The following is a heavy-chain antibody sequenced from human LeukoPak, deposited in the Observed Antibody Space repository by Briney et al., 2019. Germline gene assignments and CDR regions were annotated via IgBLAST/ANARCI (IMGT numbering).Heavy chain of an antibody. CDR2: ISSSGSTI. V-gene: IGHV3-48*04. Sequence: PGGSLRLSCAASGFTFSSYSMNWVRQAPGKGLEWVSYISSSGSTIYYADSVKGRFTISRDNAKNSLYLQMNSLRAEDTAVYYCARKGYCSSTSCFYYYYYGMDVWGKGTTVTVSS. CDR3: ARKGYCSSTSCFYYYYYGMDV. CDR1: GFTFSSYS. J-gene: IGHJ6*04. D-gene: IGHD2-2*01.